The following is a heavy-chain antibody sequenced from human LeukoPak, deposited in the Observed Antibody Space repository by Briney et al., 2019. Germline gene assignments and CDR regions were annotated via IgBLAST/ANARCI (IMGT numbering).Heavy chain of an antibody. CDR3: ARDDYGDYQSHDAFDI. CDR2: IYTSGST. D-gene: IGHD4-17*01. J-gene: IGHJ3*02. CDR1: GGSISSYY. V-gene: IGHV4-4*07. Sequence: PSETLSLTCTVSGGSISSYYWSWIRQPAGKGLEWIGRIYTSGSTNYNPSLKSRVTMSVDTYKNQFSLKLSSVTAADTAVYYCARDDYGDYQSHDAFDIWGQGTMVTVSS.